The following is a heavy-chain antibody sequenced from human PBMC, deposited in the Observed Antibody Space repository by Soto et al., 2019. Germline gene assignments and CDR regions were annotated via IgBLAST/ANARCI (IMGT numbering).Heavy chain of an antibody. Sequence: SVKVSCKASGGTVSSYAISWVRQAPGQGLEWMGGIIPIFGTANYAQKFQGRVTITADKATSTAYMELSSMRSEDTDVYYCARDETLVRGVIITRNWFDPWGQGTLVTVSS. CDR3: ARDETLVRGVIITRNWFDP. D-gene: IGHD3-10*01. CDR2: IIPIFGTA. V-gene: IGHV1-69*06. J-gene: IGHJ5*02. CDR1: GGTVSSYA.